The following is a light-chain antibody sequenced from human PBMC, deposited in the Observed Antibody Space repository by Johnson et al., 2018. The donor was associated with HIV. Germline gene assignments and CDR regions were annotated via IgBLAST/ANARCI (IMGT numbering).Light chain of an antibody. Sequence: QSVLTQPPSVSAAPGQKVTISCSGGIANIGNNYVSWYQQLPGTAPKLLIYEHNKRPSGIPDRFSGSKSGTSATLDISGLQTGDEADYYCGTWDSGLSAARVFGPGTKVTVL. J-gene: IGLJ1*01. CDR1: IANIGNNY. V-gene: IGLV1-51*02. CDR2: EHN. CDR3: GTWDSGLSAARV.